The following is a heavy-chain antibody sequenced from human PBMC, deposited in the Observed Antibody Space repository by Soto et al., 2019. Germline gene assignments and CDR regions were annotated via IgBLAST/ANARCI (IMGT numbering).Heavy chain of an antibody. V-gene: IGHV4-31*03. Sequence: QVQLQESGPGLVKPSQTLSLTCTVSGGSISSGGYYWSWVRQHPGKGLEWIGYIYYSGSTYYNPSLKSRVTLSVDTSKNQFSLKLSSVTAADTAVYYCARGLSYYYYYMDVWGKGTTVTVSS. CDR2: IYYSGST. J-gene: IGHJ6*03. CDR3: ARGLSYYYYYMDV. CDR1: GGSISSGGYY.